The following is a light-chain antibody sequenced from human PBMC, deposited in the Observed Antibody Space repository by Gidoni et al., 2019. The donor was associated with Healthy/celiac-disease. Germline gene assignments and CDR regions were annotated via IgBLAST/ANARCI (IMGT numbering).Light chain of an antibody. J-gene: IGKJ1*01. CDR1: QSISSW. CDR3: QQYNSYMWT. Sequence: DIQMTHSPSTLSASVGDRVTITCRASQSISSWLAWYQQKPGKAPKPLIYKASSLESGVPSRFSGSGSGTEFTLTISSLQPDDFATYYCQQYNSYMWTFGQGTKVEIK. CDR2: KAS. V-gene: IGKV1-5*03.